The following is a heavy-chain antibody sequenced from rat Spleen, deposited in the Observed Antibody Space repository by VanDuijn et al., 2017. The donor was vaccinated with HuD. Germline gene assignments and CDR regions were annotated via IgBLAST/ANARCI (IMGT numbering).Heavy chain of an antibody. J-gene: IGHJ2*01. Sequence: EVQVVETGGGLAQPGRSLKLSCVASGFTCSSHWMFWLRQAPGKGLEWISYINPDGGSTYYPDSVKGRFTISRDNAKSTLYLQMNSLRSEDTATYYCTRGGYYFDYWGQGVMVTVSS. CDR1: GFTCSSHW. CDR2: INPDGGST. CDR3: TRGGYYFDY. V-gene: IGHV5-58*01.